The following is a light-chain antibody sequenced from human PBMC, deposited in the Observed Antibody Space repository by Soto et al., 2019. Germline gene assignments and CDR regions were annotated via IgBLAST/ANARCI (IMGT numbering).Light chain of an antibody. CDR1: SSDVGGYNY. CDR3: SSYTNSSPYVV. J-gene: IGLJ2*01. CDR2: EVS. V-gene: IGLV2-14*01. Sequence: QSALTQPASVSGSPGQSITISCTGTSSDVGGYNYVSWYQQHPGKAPKLMIYEVSNRPSGVSNRFSGSKSGNTASLTISGLQAEDEADYYCSSYTNSSPYVVFGGGTKLNVL.